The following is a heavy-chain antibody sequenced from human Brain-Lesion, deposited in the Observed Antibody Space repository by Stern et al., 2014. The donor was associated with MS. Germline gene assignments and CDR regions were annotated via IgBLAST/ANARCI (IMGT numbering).Heavy chain of an antibody. CDR3: ARGRVVPGFQYYATDV. CDR1: GGSISSGGYY. V-gene: IGHV4-61*02. D-gene: IGHD2-2*01. J-gene: IGHJ6*02. Sequence: QVQLQESGPGLVKPSQTLSLSCTVSGGSISSGGYYWSWIRQPAGKGLEWIGRIFNRGSTRSNPSLQSRVTISKNTSKNQFSLRLNSMTAADTAVYYCARGRVVPGFQYYATDVWGQGTTVIVSS. CDR2: IFNRGST.